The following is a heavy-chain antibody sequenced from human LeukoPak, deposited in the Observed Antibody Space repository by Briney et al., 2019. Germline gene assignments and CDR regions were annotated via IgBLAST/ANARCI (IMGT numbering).Heavy chain of an antibody. V-gene: IGHV3-21*01. D-gene: IGHD2-21*01. CDR3: VGRSLLGTDFYSLDS. CDR2: ISSANTFN. Sequence: GGSLRLSRAASGFTFSNYFMNWVRQAPGKGLEWVSTISSANTFNYYADSFKGRFTISRDNAKKSLFLEINNLRPEETAVYYYVGRSLLGTDFYSLDSWGQGALVTVS. J-gene: IGHJ4*02. CDR1: GFTFSNYF.